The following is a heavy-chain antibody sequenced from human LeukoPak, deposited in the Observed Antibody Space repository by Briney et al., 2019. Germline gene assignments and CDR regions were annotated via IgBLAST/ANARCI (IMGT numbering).Heavy chain of an antibody. J-gene: IGHJ3*02. V-gene: IGHV3-9*03. CDR3: AKANYYDSSGYYPGGAFDI. D-gene: IGHD3-22*01. CDR2: ISWNSCSI. Sequence: GGSLRLSCASSGFTFDDYAMHWVRQAPGKGLESVSGISWNSCSIGYADSVKGRFTISRDNAKNSLYLQMNSLRAEDMALYYCAKANYYDSSGYYPGGAFDIWGQGTMVTVSS. CDR1: GFTFDDYA.